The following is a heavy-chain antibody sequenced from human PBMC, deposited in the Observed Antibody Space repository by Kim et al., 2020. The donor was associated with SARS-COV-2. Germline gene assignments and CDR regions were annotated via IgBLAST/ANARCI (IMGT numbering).Heavy chain of an antibody. CDR3: AKDRWTTVILAALDY. Sequence: DSVKGRFTSSRDNAKNTLYLQMNSLRAEDTAVYYCAKDRWTTVILAALDYWGQGTLVTVSS. V-gene: IGHV3-23*01. J-gene: IGHJ4*02. D-gene: IGHD4-4*01.